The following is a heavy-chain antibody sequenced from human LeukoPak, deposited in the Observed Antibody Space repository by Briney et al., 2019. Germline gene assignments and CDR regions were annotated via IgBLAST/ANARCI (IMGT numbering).Heavy chain of an antibody. CDR2: IYTSGRT. J-gene: IGHJ6*02. Sequence: SETLSLTCTVSGCSISSYYLSWIRQPAGKGLEWIGRIYTSGRTNYNPALMNRLTMSVNTSNNQFSLKLSSVTAGDKAMYYCARDRDGPYYYGMNVWGQGTTVTVSS. D-gene: IGHD5-24*01. V-gene: IGHV4-4*07. CDR3: ARDRDGPYYYGMNV. CDR1: GCSISSYY.